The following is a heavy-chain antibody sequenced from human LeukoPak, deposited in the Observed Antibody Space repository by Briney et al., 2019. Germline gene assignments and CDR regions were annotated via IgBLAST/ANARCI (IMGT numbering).Heavy chain of an antibody. CDR1: GFTFRSYW. V-gene: IGHV3-74*01. J-gene: IGHJ4*02. CDR2: FNSDGSST. Sequence: PGGSLRLSCAASGFTFRSYWMHWARHAPGKGRVWVSCFNSDGSSTSYADSVKGRFTISRDNAKNTLYLQMNSLRAEDTAVYYCARGMRITMVRGVIPHDYWGQGTLVTVSS. CDR3: ARGMRITMVRGVIPHDY. D-gene: IGHD3-10*01.